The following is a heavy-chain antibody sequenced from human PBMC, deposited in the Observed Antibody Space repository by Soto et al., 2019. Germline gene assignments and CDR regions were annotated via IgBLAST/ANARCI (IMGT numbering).Heavy chain of an antibody. CDR2: ISGGGVST. CDR1: GFTFNNCA. D-gene: IGHD3-3*02. V-gene: IGHV3-23*01. Sequence: GGSLRLSCAASGFTFNNCAMSWVRQAPGKGLEWVSVISGGGVSTHYADFVEGRFTISRDNPRNTLYLQMNSLRADDTAVYFCAKHFPGHNKFFDYWGQGTLVTVSS. CDR3: AKHFPGHNKFFDY. J-gene: IGHJ4*02.